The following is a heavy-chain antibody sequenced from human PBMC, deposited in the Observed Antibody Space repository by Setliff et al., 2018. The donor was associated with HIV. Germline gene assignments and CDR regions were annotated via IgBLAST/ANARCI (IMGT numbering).Heavy chain of an antibody. J-gene: IGHJ4*02. Sequence: ASVKVSCKASGYTFTDYYIHWVRQAPGQGLEWMGWVNPKNGGTNYAQNFQGRVTMTRDTSINTVYMELSRLRSDDTAVYYCARGLTGPDYWGQGTLVTVSS. V-gene: IGHV1-2*02. CDR2: VNPKNGGT. D-gene: IGHD7-27*01. CDR1: GYTFTDYY. CDR3: ARGLTGPDY.